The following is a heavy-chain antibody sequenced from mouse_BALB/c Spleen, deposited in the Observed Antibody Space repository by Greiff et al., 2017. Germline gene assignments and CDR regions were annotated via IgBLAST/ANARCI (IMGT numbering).Heavy chain of an antibody. CDR1: GFTFSSYA. D-gene: IGHD4-1*01. V-gene: IGHV5-6-5*01. J-gene: IGHJ3*01. Sequence: EVQRVESGGGLVKPGGSLKLSCAASGFTFSSYAMSWVRQTPEKRLEWVASISSGGSTYYPDSVKGRFTISRDNARNILYLQMSSLRSEDTAMYYCARGGWDGGFAYWGQGTLVTVSA. CDR2: ISSGGST. CDR3: ARGGWDGGFAY.